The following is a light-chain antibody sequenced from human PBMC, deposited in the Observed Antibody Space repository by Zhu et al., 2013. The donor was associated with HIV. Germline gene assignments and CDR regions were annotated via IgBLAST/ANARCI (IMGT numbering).Light chain of an antibody. CDR3: QQYGSMSPSS. V-gene: IGKV1-33*01. CDR1: QDIRNH. J-gene: IGKJ2*04. Sequence: DIQMTQSPSSLSASVGDRVTITCQASQDIRNHLNWYQQTPGKAPNLLIHDASNLETGVPSRFSGGGSGTHFTFTISSLQPEDIATYYCQQYGSMSPSSFGQGTKLES. CDR2: DAS.